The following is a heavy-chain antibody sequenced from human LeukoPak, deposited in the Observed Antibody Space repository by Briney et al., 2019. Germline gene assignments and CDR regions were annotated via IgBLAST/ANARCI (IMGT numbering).Heavy chain of an antibody. V-gene: IGHV4-34*01. J-gene: IGHJ5*02. D-gene: IGHD3-3*01. Sequence: PSGTLSLTCAVYGGSFSGYYWSWIRQPPGKGLEWIGEINHSGSTNYNPSLKSRVTISVDTSKNQFSLKLSSVTAADTAVYYCARGRLSYDFWSGYRNWFDPWGQGTLVTVSS. CDR3: ARGRLSYDFWSGYRNWFDP. CDR2: INHSGST. CDR1: GGSFSGYY.